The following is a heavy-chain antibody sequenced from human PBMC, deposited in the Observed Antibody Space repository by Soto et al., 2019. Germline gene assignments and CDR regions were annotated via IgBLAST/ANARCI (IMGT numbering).Heavy chain of an antibody. CDR1: GGSFSGYY. J-gene: IGHJ6*03. CDR2: INHSGST. D-gene: IGHD2-2*01. V-gene: IGHV4-34*01. Sequence: SETLSLTCAVYGGSFSGYYWSWIRQPPGKGLEWIGEINHSGSTNYNPSLKSRVTISVDTSKNQFSLKLSSVTAADAAVYYCARVGPYCSSTSCYAGPTAGYYYMDVWGKGTTVTVSS. CDR3: ARVGPYCSSTSCYAGPTAGYYYMDV.